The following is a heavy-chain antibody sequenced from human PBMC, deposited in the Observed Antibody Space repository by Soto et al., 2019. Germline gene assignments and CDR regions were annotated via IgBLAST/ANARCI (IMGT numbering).Heavy chain of an antibody. J-gene: IGHJ4*02. CDR1: GFTFSSYA. CDR2: ISSSSSYI. V-gene: IGHV3-21*01. CDR3: ARDTYYYDSSGYYPWPPLDY. D-gene: IGHD3-22*01. Sequence: GGSLSLSCAASGFTFSSYAMNWVRQAPGKSLEWVSSISSSSSYIYYADSVKGRFTISRDNAKNSLYLQMNSLRAEDTAVYYCARDTYYYDSSGYYPWPPLDYWGQGTLVTVSS.